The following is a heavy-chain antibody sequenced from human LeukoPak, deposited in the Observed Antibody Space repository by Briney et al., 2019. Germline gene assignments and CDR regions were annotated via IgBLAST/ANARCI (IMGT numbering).Heavy chain of an antibody. CDR3: ARARDYGSGTWYFDY. CDR1: GYTFTSYA. CDR2: INAGNGNT. Sequence: GASVEVSCKASGYTFTSYAMHWVRQAPGQRLEWMGWINAGNGNTKYSQKFQGRVTITRDTSASTAYMELSSLRSEDTAVYYCARARDYGSGTWYFDYWGQGTLVTVSS. V-gene: IGHV1-3*01. J-gene: IGHJ4*02. D-gene: IGHD3-10*01.